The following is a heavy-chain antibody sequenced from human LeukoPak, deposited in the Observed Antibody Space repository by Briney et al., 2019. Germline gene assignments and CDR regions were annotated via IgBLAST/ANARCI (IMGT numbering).Heavy chain of an antibody. CDR3: ARVSSTSWDDWFDP. Sequence: KTGGSLRLSCAASGFTFSSYSMNWVRQAPGKGLEWVSSISSSSSYIYYADSVKGRFTISRDNAKNSLHLQMNSLRAEDTAVYYCARVSSTSWDDWFDPWGQGTLVTVSS. J-gene: IGHJ5*02. CDR2: ISSSSSYI. D-gene: IGHD2-2*01. V-gene: IGHV3-21*01. CDR1: GFTFSSYS.